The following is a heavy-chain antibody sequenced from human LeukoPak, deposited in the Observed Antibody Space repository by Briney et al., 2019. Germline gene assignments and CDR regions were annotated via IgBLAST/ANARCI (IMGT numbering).Heavy chain of an antibody. Sequence: GGSLRLSCAASGFTFINAWMNWVRQAPGKGLEWVGRIKSKTDGGTTDYAAPVKGRFTISRDDSKKTVYLQMNSLKTEDTAVYYCAKQGEDILTGYYTPFDYWGQGTLVTVSS. J-gene: IGHJ4*02. V-gene: IGHV3-15*01. D-gene: IGHD3-9*01. CDR1: GFTFINAW. CDR3: AKQGEDILTGYYTPFDY. CDR2: IKSKTDGGTT.